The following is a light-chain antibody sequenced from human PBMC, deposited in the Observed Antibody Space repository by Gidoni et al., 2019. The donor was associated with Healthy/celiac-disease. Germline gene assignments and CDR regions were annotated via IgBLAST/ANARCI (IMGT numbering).Light chain of an antibody. CDR1: QSISSY. CDR2: AAS. J-gene: IGKJ1*01. CDR3: QQSYSTPT. V-gene: IGKV1-39*01. Sequence: IQMTQSPSSLSGSVGDRVTITCRASQSISSYLNWYQQKPGKAPKLLIYAASSLQSGVPSRFSGSGSGTDFTLTISSLQPEDFATYYCQQSYSTPTFGQGTKVEIK.